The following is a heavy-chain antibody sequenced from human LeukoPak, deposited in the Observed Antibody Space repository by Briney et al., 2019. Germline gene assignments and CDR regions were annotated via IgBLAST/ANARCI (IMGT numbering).Heavy chain of an antibody. D-gene: IGHD5-24*01. CDR1: GCTFNSYA. Sequence: VASVTVSFKASGCTFNSYAISWVRQAPGQGLEWMGGIMPLLGTANYAQEFQGRVTFTTDESASTGYMEVSSLRSEDTAVYYCASGSLGDGYGVGDYYQYMDVWGKGTTVTVSS. CDR2: IMPLLGTA. J-gene: IGHJ6*03. CDR3: ASGSLGDGYGVGDYYQYMDV. V-gene: IGHV1-69*05.